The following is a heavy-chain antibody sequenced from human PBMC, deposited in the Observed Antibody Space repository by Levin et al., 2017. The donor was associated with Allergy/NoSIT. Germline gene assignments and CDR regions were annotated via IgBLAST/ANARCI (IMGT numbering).Heavy chain of an antibody. Sequence: ASVKVSCKASGYSFNNYYMHWLRQAPGQGLEWLGIISPSVGSTSYAQKFQGRVTMTRDTSTATVYLELSSLRSDDAAVYYCARDRIVGAFRYFDYWGQGTLVTVSS. CDR3: ARDRIVGAFRYFDY. D-gene: IGHD1-26*01. J-gene: IGHJ4*02. V-gene: IGHV1-46*02. CDR1: GYSFNNYY. CDR2: ISPSVGST.